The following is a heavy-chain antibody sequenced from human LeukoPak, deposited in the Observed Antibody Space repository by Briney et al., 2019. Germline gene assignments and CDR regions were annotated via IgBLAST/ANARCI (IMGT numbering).Heavy chain of an antibody. V-gene: IGHV4-39*01. J-gene: IGHJ3*02. CDR2: INFSGST. Sequence: SETLSFTCTVSGGSMSSRDYYWGWIRQPPGKGLEWIGSINFSGSTSYNPSLKSRVTISSDTSKNQFSLKLSSLTAADTAVYYCARYQGGTMFDIWGQGTMVTVSS. CDR3: ARYQGGTMFDI. CDR1: GGSMSSRDYY. D-gene: IGHD3-10*01.